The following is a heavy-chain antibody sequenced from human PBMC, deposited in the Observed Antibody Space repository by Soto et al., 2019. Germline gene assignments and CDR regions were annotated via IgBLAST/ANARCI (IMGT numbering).Heavy chain of an antibody. CDR2: MNPNSGNT. J-gene: IGHJ4*02. CDR1: GYTFTSYD. D-gene: IGHD3-3*01. V-gene: IGHV1-8*01. Sequence: GASVKVSCKASGYTFTSYDINWVRQATGQGLEWMGWMNPNSGNTGYAQKFQGRVTMTRNTSISTAYMELSSLRSGDTAVYYCARGEIPYDFWSGYYVFDYWGQGTLVTVSS. CDR3: ARGEIPYDFWSGYYVFDY.